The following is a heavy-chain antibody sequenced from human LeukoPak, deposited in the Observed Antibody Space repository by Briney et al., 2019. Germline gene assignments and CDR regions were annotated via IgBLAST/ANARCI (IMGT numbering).Heavy chain of an antibody. CDR2: INSDGSST. CDR3: AREYQMPRRGLPPTQNLFDY. CDR1: GFTFSRYW. V-gene: IGHV3-74*01. J-gene: IGHJ4*02. D-gene: IGHD2-2*01. Sequence: PGGSLRLSCAASGFTFSRYWMHWVRQTPGKGLVGVSRINSDGSSTRYADSVKGRFTISRDNAKNSLFLQMNSLRAEDTAVYYCAREYQMPRRGLPPTQNLFDYWGQGTLVTVSS.